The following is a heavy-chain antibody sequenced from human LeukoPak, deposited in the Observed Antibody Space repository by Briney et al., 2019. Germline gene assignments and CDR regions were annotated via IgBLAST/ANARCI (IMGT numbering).Heavy chain of an antibody. V-gene: IGHV3-9*01. CDR1: GFTFDDYA. J-gene: IGHJ4*02. D-gene: IGHD3-22*01. CDR2: ISWNSGSI. Sequence: PGGSLRLSCAASGFTFDDYAMHWVRQAPGKGLEWVSVISWNSGSIGYADSVRGRFTISRDNAKNSLYLQMNSLRAEDTALYYCAKVVEARYYASSLADWGQGTLVTVSS. CDR3: AKVVEARYYASSLAD.